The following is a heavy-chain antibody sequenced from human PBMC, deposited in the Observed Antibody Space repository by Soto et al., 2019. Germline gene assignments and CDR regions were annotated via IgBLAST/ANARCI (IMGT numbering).Heavy chain of an antibody. CDR3: ARDFYYHGSGTMGGYFDY. D-gene: IGHD3-10*01. J-gene: IGHJ4*02. Sequence: EVQLVESGGGLVQPGGSLRLSCAASGVTVSSNYMSWVRQAPGKGLEWVSVIYSGGSTYYADSVKGRFTISRDNSKSTLDLQMNSLRAEDTAVYYCARDFYYHGSGTMGGYFDYWGQGTLVTVSS. CDR1: GVTVSSNY. V-gene: IGHV3-66*01. CDR2: IYSGGST.